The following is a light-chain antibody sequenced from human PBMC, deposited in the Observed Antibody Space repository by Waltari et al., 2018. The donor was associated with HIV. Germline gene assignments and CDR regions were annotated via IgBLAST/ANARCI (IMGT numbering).Light chain of an antibody. Sequence: MGLPQSPDLDSATPKEGVTLTCRASQSIGTSWHRYQQKPEQSPQLPIKFTSQSFSGVTSRFSGSGSGTDFTLTINSREAEDAATYYCLQSRDSVFTFGPGTKVEIK. V-gene: IGKV6-21*01. CDR1: QSIGTS. CDR2: FTS. J-gene: IGKJ3*01. CDR3: LQSRDSVFT.